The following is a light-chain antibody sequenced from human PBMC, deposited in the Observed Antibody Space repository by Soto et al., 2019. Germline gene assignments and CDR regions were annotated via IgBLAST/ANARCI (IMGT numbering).Light chain of an antibody. CDR2: AAS. CDR3: QQGSSFPWT. V-gene: IGKV1-12*01. Sequence: DIQMTQSPSSVSASVGDRVTITCRASQDIDSWLAWYQRKPGKAPKLLIYAASSLQSGVPSRFSGSGSGTDFTFTISSLQPEDFATYYCQQGSSFPWTFGQGTKVDIK. J-gene: IGKJ1*01. CDR1: QDIDSW.